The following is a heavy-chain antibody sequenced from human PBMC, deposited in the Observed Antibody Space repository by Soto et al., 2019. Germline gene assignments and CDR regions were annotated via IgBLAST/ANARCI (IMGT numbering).Heavy chain of an antibody. Sequence: PGGSLRLSCAASGLTFSSYAMSWVRQAPGKGLEWVSDITGSGGYTFYADSVTGRFTISRDNSKNTLYLQMSSLRAEDTAVYYCAKERYYDILTGPENYYYHYGMDVWGQGTTVTVSS. J-gene: IGHJ6*02. CDR1: GLTFSSYA. D-gene: IGHD3-9*01. CDR3: AKERYYDILTGPENYYYHYGMDV. CDR2: ITGSGGYT. V-gene: IGHV3-23*01.